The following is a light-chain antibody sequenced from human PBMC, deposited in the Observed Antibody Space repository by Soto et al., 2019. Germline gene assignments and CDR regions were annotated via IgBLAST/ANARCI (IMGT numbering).Light chain of an antibody. CDR3: TSYGLASTLV. J-gene: IGLJ1*01. CDR1: SSEGGNYEY. V-gene: IGLV2-14*03. CDR2: DVS. Sequence: SVRTEPGSGCGSPGQSISICSTGTSSEGGNYEYVSWYQENAGKGTKLRIFDVSNRPSGLSNRFSGSKSGNTASLTISRLQAEDEAYYHCTSYGLASTLVFGSGTKVTVL.